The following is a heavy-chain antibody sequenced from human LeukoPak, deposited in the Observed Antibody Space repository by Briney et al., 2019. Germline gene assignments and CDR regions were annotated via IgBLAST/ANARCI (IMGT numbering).Heavy chain of an antibody. CDR1: GGSISSGGYS. CDR2: IYHSGST. J-gene: IGHJ5*02. V-gene: IGHV4-30-2*01. D-gene: IGHD6-6*01. CDR3: AKTGGSSSLSWFDP. Sequence: ASQTLSLTCAVSGGSISSGGYSWSWIRQPPGKGLEWIGYIYHSGSTYYNPSLKSRVTISVDRSKNQFSLKLSSVTAADTAVYYCAKTGGSSSLSWFDPWGQGTLVTVSS.